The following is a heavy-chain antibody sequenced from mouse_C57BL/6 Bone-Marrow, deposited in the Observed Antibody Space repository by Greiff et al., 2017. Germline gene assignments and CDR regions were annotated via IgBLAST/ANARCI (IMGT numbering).Heavy chain of an antibody. J-gene: IGHJ4*01. D-gene: IGHD1-1*01. V-gene: IGHV1-26*01. CDR1: GYTFTDYY. CDR2: INPNNGGT. Sequence: VQLQQSGPELVKPGASVKISCKASGYTFTDYYMNWVKQSHGKSLEWIGDINPNNGGTSYNQKFKGKATLTVDKSSSPAYMELRSLTSEDSAVYYCARLRDYGSSYAMDYWGQGTSVTVSS. CDR3: ARLRDYGSSYAMDY.